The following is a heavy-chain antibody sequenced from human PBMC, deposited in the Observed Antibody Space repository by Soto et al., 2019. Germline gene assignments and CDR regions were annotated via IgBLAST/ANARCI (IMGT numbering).Heavy chain of an antibody. CDR2: ISWNSDII. CDR3: ARGACNGTSSYVFDP. V-gene: IGHV3-9*01. J-gene: IGHJ5*02. CDR1: GFTFEDHA. Sequence: GGSLRLSCVASGFTFEDHAMHWVRQGPGKGLEWVSGISWNSDIIGYADSVKGRFTMSRDNVKNSLFLQMTNLRSEDTAVYYCARGACNGTSSYVFDPWGPGALLTVSA. D-gene: IGHD2-2*01.